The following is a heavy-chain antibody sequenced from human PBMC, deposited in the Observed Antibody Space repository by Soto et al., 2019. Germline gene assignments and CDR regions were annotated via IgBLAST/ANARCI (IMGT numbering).Heavy chain of an antibody. V-gene: IGHV3-30*03. J-gene: IGHJ4*02. CDR2: ISKDGSTK. CDR3: VTHTTPDY. Sequence: QVSLVESGGGVVQPGRSLRLSCATSGFSFSDCGMHWIRQAPGKGLEWVAVISKDGSTKYVADSVKGRFTISRDNSKDTLYLQMGRLRAEDTAVYYCVTHTTPDYWGQGTLVSVFS. CDR1: GFSFSDCG.